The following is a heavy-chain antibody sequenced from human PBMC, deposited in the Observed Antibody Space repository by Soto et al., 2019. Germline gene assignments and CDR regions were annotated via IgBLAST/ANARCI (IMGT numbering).Heavy chain of an antibody. V-gene: IGHV3-11*05. CDR1: GFSFSDYS. D-gene: IGHD3-22*01. CDR3: ARGNRMIVAITNEYYYGLDV. Sequence: PGGSLRLSCAAAGFSFSDYSMSGIRQAPGKGPEWASYISSGRSYTSYADSVKGRFTTSRDNAKNSVFLQMNSLRAEDTAVYYCARGNRMIVAITNEYYYGLDVWGQGATVTVSS. J-gene: IGHJ6*02. CDR2: ISSGRSYT.